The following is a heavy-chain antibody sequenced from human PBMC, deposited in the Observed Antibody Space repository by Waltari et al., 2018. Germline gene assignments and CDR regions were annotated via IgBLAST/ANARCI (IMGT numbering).Heavy chain of an antibody. D-gene: IGHD5-18*01. CDR2: FDTEDGET. CDR1: GYTLTELS. CDR3: ATLKRGYSYGWTLDY. Sequence: QVQLVQSGAEVKKPGASVKVPCKVSGYTLTELSMHWVRQAPGKGLEWRGGFDTEDGETINARKFQGRVTMTEDTSTDTAYMELSSLRSEDTAVYYWATLKRGYSYGWTLDYWGQGTLVIVSS. V-gene: IGHV1-24*01. J-gene: IGHJ4*02.